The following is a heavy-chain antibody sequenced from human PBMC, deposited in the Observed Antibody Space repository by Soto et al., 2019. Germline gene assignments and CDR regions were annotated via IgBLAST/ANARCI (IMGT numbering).Heavy chain of an antibody. CDR2: IIPVSGTT. CDR3: ARDVPTSAEVVTLRVPWYFDL. J-gene: IGHJ2*01. Sequence: QVQLVQSGAEVKKPGSSVKVSCKAPGGIFSTYAISWVRQAPGQGLEWMGGIIPVSGTTNYAQKIQDRVTITADESTSTVYMDLRSLRSDDTGVYYCARDVPTSAEVVTLRVPWYFDLWGRGTVITISS. V-gene: IGHV1-69*01. D-gene: IGHD2-21*02. CDR1: GGIFSTYA.